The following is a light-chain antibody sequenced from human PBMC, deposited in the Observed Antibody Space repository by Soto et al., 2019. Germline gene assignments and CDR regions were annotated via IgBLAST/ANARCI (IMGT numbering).Light chain of an antibody. V-gene: IGKV3-15*01. CDR2: GAS. CDR1: RSISSN. CDR3: QQYNNWPRT. Sequence: EIDVTQSPATLSVSPGEGATLSCRASRSISSNLAWYQQIPGQAPRLLIYGASIRATGVPGRFSGGGSGTEFTLTISSLQPEDFAVYYCQQYNNWPRTFGQGTKVDI. J-gene: IGKJ1*01.